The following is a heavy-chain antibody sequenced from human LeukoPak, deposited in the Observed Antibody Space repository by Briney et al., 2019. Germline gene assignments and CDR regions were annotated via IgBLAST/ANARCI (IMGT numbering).Heavy chain of an antibody. Sequence: SETLSLTCAVYGGSFSGYYWSWIRQPPGKGPEWIGEINHSGSTNYNPSLKSRVTISVDTSKNQFSLKLSSVTAADTAVYYCARGLFYSYYDSSGSPFDYWGQGTLVTVSS. CDR3: ARGLFYSYYDSSGSPFDY. J-gene: IGHJ4*02. CDR1: GGSFSGYY. D-gene: IGHD3-22*01. CDR2: INHSGST. V-gene: IGHV4-34*01.